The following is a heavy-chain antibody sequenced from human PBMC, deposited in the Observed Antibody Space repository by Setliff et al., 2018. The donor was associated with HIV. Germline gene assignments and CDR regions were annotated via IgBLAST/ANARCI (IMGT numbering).Heavy chain of an antibody. CDR3: TRVVGEGYNSVDY. CDR2: ISSSGSYI. Sequence: GGSLRLSCAASGFTFSSYEMNWVRQAPGKGLEWVSDISSSGSYIYYADSIKRRFTISRDNAKSSLYLQMNSLRAEDTAVYYCTRVVGEGYNSVDYWGQGTLVTVSS. J-gene: IGHJ4*02. CDR1: GFTFSSYE. D-gene: IGHD5-12*01. V-gene: IGHV3-21*05.